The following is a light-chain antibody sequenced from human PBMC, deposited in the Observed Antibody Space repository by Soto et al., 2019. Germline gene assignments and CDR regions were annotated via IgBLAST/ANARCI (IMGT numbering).Light chain of an antibody. CDR1: RNIRNY. V-gene: IGKV1-39*01. CDR2: AAS. Sequence: DIQMTQSPSSLSASVGESVTVTCRASRNIRNYVNWYQQKPGRAPRLLIFAASTLQGGVPSRFVGGGSGTDFTLTISSLQPEDLATYYCQQSFLTPPTFGQGTRVEI. J-gene: IGKJ1*01. CDR3: QQSFLTPPT.